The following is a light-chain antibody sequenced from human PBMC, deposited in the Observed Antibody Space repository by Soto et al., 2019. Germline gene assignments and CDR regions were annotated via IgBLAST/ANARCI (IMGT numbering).Light chain of an antibody. CDR2: DAS. J-gene: IGKJ4*01. CDR1: QSVSSY. V-gene: IGKV3-11*01. CDR3: QQRSYWPPLT. Sequence: EIVLTQSPATLSLSPGERATLSCRASQSVSSYLAWYQQKPGQAPRLLIYDASNRATGIPARFSGSGSGTDFTLTISCLEPEDIAVYYCQQRSYWPPLTFGGGTKVEIK.